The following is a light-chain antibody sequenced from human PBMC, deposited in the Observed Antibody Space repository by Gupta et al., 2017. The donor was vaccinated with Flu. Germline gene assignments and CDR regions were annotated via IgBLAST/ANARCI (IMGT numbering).Light chain of an antibody. Sequence: ASPGAPSSISCMSSQSLLHSNGYNYLNWYLQKPGQSPQLLIYLGSNRASGVPDRFSGSGSGTDFTLKISRVEAEDVGVYYCMQALQTLLTFGQGTRLEIK. J-gene: IGKJ5*01. CDR1: QSLLHSNGYNY. CDR3: MQALQTLLT. V-gene: IGKV2-28*01. CDR2: LGS.